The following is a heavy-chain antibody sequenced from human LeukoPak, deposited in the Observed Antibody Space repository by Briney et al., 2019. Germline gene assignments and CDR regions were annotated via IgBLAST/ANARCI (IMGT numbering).Heavy chain of an antibody. CDR2: FHITEST. D-gene: IGHD5-18*01. J-gene: IGHJ4*02. CDR1: GGSFSSYH. CDR3: ARDGLYNYGYSYFDY. Sequence: SETLSLTCTISGGSFSSYHWSWIRLPAGKGLEWIGRFHITESTNYNPSLKSRVTMSIDTSKNQFSLRLTSVTAADTAVYYCARDGLYNYGYSYFDYWGQGTLVTVFS. V-gene: IGHV4-4*07.